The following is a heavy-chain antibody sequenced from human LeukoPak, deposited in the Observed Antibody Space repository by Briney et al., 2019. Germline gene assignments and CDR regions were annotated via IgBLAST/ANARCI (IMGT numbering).Heavy chain of an antibody. J-gene: IGHJ4*02. V-gene: IGHV3-23*01. D-gene: IGHD5-18*01. Sequence: GGSLRLSCAASGFTFSSYAMSWVRQAPGKGLEWVSAISGSGGSTYYADSVKGRFTISRDNAKNSLYLQMNSLRAEDTAVYYCAREEDTAMYFDYWGQGTLVTVSS. CDR1: GFTFSSYA. CDR2: ISGSGGST. CDR3: AREEDTAMYFDY.